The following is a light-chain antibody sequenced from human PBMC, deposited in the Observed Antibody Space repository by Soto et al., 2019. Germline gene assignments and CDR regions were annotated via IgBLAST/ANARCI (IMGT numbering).Light chain of an antibody. J-gene: IGKJ2*01. CDR3: QQYDDLPYT. CDR2: DAS. Sequence: EIVLTQSPGTLSLSPGERATLSCRASQSVSSSYLAWYQQKPGQAPRLLIYDASSRATGIPDRFSGSGSGTDFTLTISRLEPEDFAVYYCQQYDDLPYTFGQGTKLEIK. CDR1: QSVSSSY. V-gene: IGKV3-20*01.